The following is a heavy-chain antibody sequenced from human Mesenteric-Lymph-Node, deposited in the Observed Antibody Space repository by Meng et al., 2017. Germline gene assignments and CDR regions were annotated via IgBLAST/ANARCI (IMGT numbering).Heavy chain of an antibody. CDR3: ARKLRGSGWYEGWFDP. CDR2: ISSSSSYI. D-gene: IGHD6-19*01. V-gene: IGHV3-21*01. Sequence: GESLKISCAASGFTFSSYSMNWVRQAPGKGLEWVSSISSSSSYIYYADSVKGRFTISRDNAKNSLYLQMNSLRAEDTAVYYCARKLRGSGWYEGWFDPWGQGTLVTVSS. J-gene: IGHJ5*02. CDR1: GFTFSSYS.